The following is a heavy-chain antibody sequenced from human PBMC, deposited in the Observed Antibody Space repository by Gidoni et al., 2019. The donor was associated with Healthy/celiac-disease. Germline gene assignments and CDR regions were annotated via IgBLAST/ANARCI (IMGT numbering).Heavy chain of an antibody. CDR3: VKDHKWERTPLHY. J-gene: IGHJ4*02. V-gene: IGHV3-64D*06. D-gene: IGHD1-26*01. CDR1: GFTFSSYA. Sequence: EVQLVESGGGLVQPGGSLRPSCSASGFTFSSYAMHWVRQAPGKGLEYVSAISSNGGSTYYADSVKGRFTSSRDNSKNTLYLQMSSLRAEDTAVYYCVKDHKWERTPLHYWGQGTLVTVSS. CDR2: ISSNGGST.